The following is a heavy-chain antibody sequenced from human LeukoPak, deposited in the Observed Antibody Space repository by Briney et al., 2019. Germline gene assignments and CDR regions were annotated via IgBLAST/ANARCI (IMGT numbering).Heavy chain of an antibody. J-gene: IGHJ6*02. Sequence: KPSETLSLTCTVSGGSISSYYWSWIRQPAGKGLEWIGRIYTSGSTNYNPSLKSRVTMSVDTSKNQFSLKLSSVTAADTVVYYCAGGRGVTTVANGFSRYYYGMDVWGQGTTVTVSS. CDR3: AGGRGVTTVANGFSRYYYGMDV. CDR1: GGSISSYY. D-gene: IGHD4-11*01. V-gene: IGHV4-4*07. CDR2: IYTSGST.